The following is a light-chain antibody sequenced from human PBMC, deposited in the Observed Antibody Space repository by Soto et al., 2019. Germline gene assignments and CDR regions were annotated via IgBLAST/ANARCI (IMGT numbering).Light chain of an antibody. V-gene: IGKV3-20*01. CDR3: QQYNNWPPYT. J-gene: IGKJ2*01. CDR1: QSISSNY. Sequence: EIVLTQSPGTLSLSPGERATLSCRASQSISSNYLVWYQQKPGQTPRLLIYGASRRATGIPDRFSGSGSGTDFTLTISSLQSEDFAVYYCQQYNNWPPYTFGQGTKVDIK. CDR2: GAS.